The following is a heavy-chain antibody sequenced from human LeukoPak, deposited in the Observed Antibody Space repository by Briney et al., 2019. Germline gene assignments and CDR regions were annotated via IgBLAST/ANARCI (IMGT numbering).Heavy chain of an antibody. D-gene: IGHD4-17*01. CDR2: IYYSGST. CDR1: GGSVSSGSYY. CDR3: ARVSGYGDPLPLDY. V-gene: IGHV4-61*01. Sequence: PSETLSLTCTVSGGSVSSGSYYWSWIRQPPGTGLEWIGYIYYSGSTNYNPSLKSRVTISVDTSKNQFSLKLSSVTAADTAVYYCARVSGYGDPLPLDYWGQGTLVAVSS. J-gene: IGHJ4*02.